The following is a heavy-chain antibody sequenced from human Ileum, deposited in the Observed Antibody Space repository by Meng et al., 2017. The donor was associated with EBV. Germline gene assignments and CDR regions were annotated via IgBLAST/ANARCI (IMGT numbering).Heavy chain of an antibody. V-gene: IGHV1-18*01. Sequence: QVQLVQAGGEVKKPWASVKVSCKASGYTFINNGFSWVRQAPGQGLEWMGWISTFNGNTNYAQKFQGRLTVTTDTSTNTAYMELRNLRSDDTAVYYCASNGDEVDYWGQGTLVTVSS. D-gene: IGHD4-17*01. J-gene: IGHJ4*02. CDR1: GYTFINNG. CDR2: ISTFNGNT. CDR3: ASNGDEVDY.